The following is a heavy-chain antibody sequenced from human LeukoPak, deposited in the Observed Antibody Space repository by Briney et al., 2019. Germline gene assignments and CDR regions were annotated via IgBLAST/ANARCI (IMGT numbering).Heavy chain of an antibody. V-gene: IGHV3-7*05. CDR1: GFTLSNYY. J-gene: IGHJ4*02. Sequence: PGGSLRLSCAASGFTLSNYYMSWVRQAPGRGLEWVANIKQDGSEKYYVDSVKGRFIISRDNAKNSLYLQMNSLRVEDTAVYYCARWGVSGTYYYYDYGGQGTLVTVSS. CDR2: IKQDGSEK. CDR3: ARWGVSGTYYYYDY. D-gene: IGHD1-26*01.